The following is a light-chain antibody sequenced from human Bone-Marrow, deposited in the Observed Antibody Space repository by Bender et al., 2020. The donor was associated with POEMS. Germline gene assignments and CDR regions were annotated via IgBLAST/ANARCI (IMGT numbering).Light chain of an antibody. CDR2: YDD. V-gene: IGLV1-36*01. Sequence: QSVLTQPPSVSEAPRQRVTISCSGSSSNIGNNAVNWYQQIPGKAPKLLIYYDDLLPSGVSDRFSGSKSGTSASLAISGLQSDDEADYYCASWDDSLSGPVFGGGTKLTVL. J-gene: IGLJ2*01. CDR3: ASWDDSLSGPV. CDR1: SSNIGNNA.